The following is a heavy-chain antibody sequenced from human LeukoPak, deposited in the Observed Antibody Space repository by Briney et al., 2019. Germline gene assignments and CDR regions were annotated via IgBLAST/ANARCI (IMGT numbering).Heavy chain of an antibody. J-gene: IGHJ6*03. Sequence: GGSLRLSCAASGFTFSSYGMHWVRQAPGKGLEWVSYISSSGSTIYYADSVKGRFTISRDNAKNSLYLQMNSLRAEDTAVYYCARDYFNCSSTSCQSYYYYYYMDVWGKGTTVTVSS. V-gene: IGHV3-48*04. CDR3: ARDYFNCSSTSCQSYYYYYYMDV. CDR1: GFTFSSYG. D-gene: IGHD2-2*01. CDR2: ISSSGSTI.